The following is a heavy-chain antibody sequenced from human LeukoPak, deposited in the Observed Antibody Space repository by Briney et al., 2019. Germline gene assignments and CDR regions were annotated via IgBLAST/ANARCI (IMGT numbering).Heavy chain of an antibody. CDR3: AREDRPVIGNDAFDI. J-gene: IGHJ3*02. CDR1: GFSVTSYW. CDR2: MSIDGTSR. D-gene: IGHD2/OR15-2a*01. Sequence: PGGSLRLSCAASGFSVTSYWMHWVRQAPGEGLVWFSRMSIDGTSRSYADSVKGRFTISRDSTKNTLYLQMNSLSVEDTAIYYCAREDRPVIGNDAFDIWGQGTMVTVSS. V-gene: IGHV3-74*01.